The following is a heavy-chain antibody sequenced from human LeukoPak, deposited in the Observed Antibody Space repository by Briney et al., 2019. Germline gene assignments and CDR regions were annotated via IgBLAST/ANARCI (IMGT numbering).Heavy chain of an antibody. D-gene: IGHD1-26*01. CDR3: VKIGDSGSFPN. V-gene: IGHV1-8*01. CDR2: MNPDTGNT. Sequence: ASVKVSCKASGYTFTSYDINWVRQPTGQGLEFMGWMNPDTGNTGYAQRFQGRVTMTRSTSITTAYMELTSLTSEDTAVYYCVKIGDSGSFPNWGQGSLVTVSS. CDR1: GYTFTSYD. J-gene: IGHJ4*02.